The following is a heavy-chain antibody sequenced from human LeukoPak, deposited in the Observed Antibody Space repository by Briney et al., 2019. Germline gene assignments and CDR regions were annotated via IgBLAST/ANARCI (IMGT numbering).Heavy chain of an antibody. CDR2: INHSGST. CDR3: ARGRIGYCSSTSCYGLGY. V-gene: IGHV4-34*01. D-gene: IGHD2-2*03. Sequence: SETLSLTCAVYGGSFSGYYWSWIRQAPGKGLEWIREINHSGSTNYNPSLKSRVTISVDTSKNQFSLKLSSVTAADTAVYYCARGRIGYCSSTSCYGLGYWGQGTLVTVSS. J-gene: IGHJ4*02. CDR1: GGSFSGYY.